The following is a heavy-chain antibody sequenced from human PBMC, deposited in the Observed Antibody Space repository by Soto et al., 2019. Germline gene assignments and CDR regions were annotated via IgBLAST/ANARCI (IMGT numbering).Heavy chain of an antibody. V-gene: IGHV1-46*01. J-gene: IGHJ6*02. CDR3: AREAAVAARTYYYYYCGMDV. CDR2: INPSGGST. CDR1: GYTFTIYY. D-gene: IGHD6-6*01. Sequence: ASVKVSCKASGYTFTIYYMHWALQSPLQGLEGMGIINPSGGSTSYAQKSQGRVTMTRDTSTSTVYMELSSLRSEDTAVYYCAREAAVAARTYYYYYCGMDVWGQWTTVTVAS.